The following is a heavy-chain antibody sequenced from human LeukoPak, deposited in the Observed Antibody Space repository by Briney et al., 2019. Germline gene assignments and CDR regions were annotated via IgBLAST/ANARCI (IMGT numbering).Heavy chain of an antibody. Sequence: PSETLSLTCTVSGGSISSYYWSWVRQPPGKGLEWIGYIYHSGSTNYNPSLKSRVTISVDTSKNQFSLKLSSVTAADTAVYYCARDRRHGSWYSLPVYYYGMDVWGQGTTVTVSS. D-gene: IGHD6-13*01. CDR2: IYHSGST. V-gene: IGHV4-59*01. CDR3: ARDRRHGSWYSLPVYYYGMDV. CDR1: GGSISSYY. J-gene: IGHJ6*02.